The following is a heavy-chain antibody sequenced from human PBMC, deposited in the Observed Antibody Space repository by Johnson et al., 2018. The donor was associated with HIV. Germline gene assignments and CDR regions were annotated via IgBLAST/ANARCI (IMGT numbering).Heavy chain of an antibody. CDR2: ISGSGSTI. V-gene: IGHV3-11*04. CDR1: EFILSDYY. CDR3: ARDGRGLDAFDI. Sequence: QVQLVESGGGLVKPGGSLRLSCAASEFILSDYYMSWVRQAPEKGLEWISYISGSGSTIYYANSGKGRFTIYRDTAKNSLYLQMNSLRDVDTAVYYCARDGRGLDAFDIWGQGTMVTVSS. D-gene: IGHD3/OR15-3a*01. J-gene: IGHJ3*02.